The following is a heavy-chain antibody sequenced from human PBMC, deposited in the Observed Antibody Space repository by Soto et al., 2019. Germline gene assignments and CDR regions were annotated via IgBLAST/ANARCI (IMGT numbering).Heavy chain of an antibody. CDR3: ARLYYDFRVYPNYFDY. Sequence: GSLRLSCAASGFTFSSDAMSWVRQAPGKGLEWVSAISAGGGTTYYAASVKGRFTISRDNYKNTLFLQMNGLRAEDSAIYYCARLYYDFRVYPNYFDYWGQGXLVTVYS. D-gene: IGHD3-3*01. J-gene: IGHJ4*02. V-gene: IGHV3-23*01. CDR1: GFTFSSDA. CDR2: ISAGGGTT.